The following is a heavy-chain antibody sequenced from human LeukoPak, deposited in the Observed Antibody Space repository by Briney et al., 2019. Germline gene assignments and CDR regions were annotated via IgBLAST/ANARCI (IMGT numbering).Heavy chain of an antibody. D-gene: IGHD6-19*01. J-gene: IGHJ4*02. CDR1: GFTFSSYW. V-gene: IGHV3-48*04. CDR2: ISNSGTTI. Sequence: GGSLRLSCAASGFTFSSYWMSWVRQAPGKGLEWVSFISNSGTTIHYADSVKGRFTISRDNAENSLYLQMNSLRAEDTAVYYCVRFYSTFWYVNGDYWGQGALVTVSS. CDR3: VRFYSTFWYVNGDY.